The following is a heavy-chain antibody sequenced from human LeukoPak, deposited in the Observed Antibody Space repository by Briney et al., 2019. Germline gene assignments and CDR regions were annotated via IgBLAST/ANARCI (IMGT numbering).Heavy chain of an antibody. CDR1: GYPFTNYW. Sequence: GESLRISCKGSGYPFTNYWVGWVRQMPGKGLEWMGIINRGGSDARYSPSFQGLVTISVDRSIDTGYLQRTSLYTTDTAIYYGSRALADGGPGTLVTVSS. V-gene: IGHV5-51*01. CDR2: INRGGSDA. CDR3: SRALAD. J-gene: IGHJ4*02.